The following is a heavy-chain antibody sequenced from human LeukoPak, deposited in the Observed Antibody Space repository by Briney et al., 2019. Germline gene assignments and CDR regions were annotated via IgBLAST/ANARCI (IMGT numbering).Heavy chain of an antibody. Sequence: SETLSLTCAVSGGSISNENWWSWVRQPPGKGLEWIGEIHYRGGTNYNPSLRSRVTISVDTSKNQFSLKMTSVTAADTAVYYCATPIDAFIWGQGTMVTVSS. CDR1: GGSISNENW. V-gene: IGHV4-4*02. D-gene: IGHD3-16*01. CDR3: ATPIDAFI. J-gene: IGHJ3*02. CDR2: IHYRGGT.